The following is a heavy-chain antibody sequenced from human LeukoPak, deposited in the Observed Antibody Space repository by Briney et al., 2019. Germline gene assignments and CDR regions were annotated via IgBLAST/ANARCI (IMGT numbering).Heavy chain of an antibody. D-gene: IGHD2-2*01. CDR2: IYYSGST. CDR1: GGSISSYY. J-gene: IGHJ2*01. V-gene: IGHV4-59*01. CDR3: ARAHNVVWYLDL. Sequence: SETLSLTCTVSGGSISSYYWSWIRQPPGKGLEWIGYIYYSGSTNYNPSLKSRVTISVDTSRNQFSLKLSSVTAADTAVYYCARAHNVVWYLDLWGRGTLVTVSS.